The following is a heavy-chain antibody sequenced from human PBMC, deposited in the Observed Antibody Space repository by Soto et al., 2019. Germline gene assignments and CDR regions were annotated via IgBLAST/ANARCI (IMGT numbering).Heavy chain of an antibody. CDR3: ARGDATKLGVTNYSGMDV. CDR2: IIPVFGTA. V-gene: IGHV1-69*12. CDR1: GGSLTNYG. J-gene: IGHJ6*02. Sequence: QVQLVQSGAEVKKPGSSVKVSCKASGGSLTNYGVSWVRQAPGQGLEWMGGIIPVFGTANYAQKLQGRVTIAADESKSTVFMDVRSLRSEDTAVYYCARGDATKLGVTNYSGMDVWGQGTTVTVSS. D-gene: IGHD3-10*01.